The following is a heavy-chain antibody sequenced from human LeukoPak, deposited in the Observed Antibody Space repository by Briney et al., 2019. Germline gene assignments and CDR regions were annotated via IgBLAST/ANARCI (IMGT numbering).Heavy chain of an antibody. Sequence: SETLSLTCTVSGGSISSYYWSWIRQPPGKGLEWIGYIYYSGSTNYNPSLKSRVTISVDTSKNQFSLKLSSVTAADTAVYYCAREYSSSLGYYYYMDVWGKGTTVTASS. D-gene: IGHD6-6*01. V-gene: IGHV4-59*01. CDR1: GGSISSYY. J-gene: IGHJ6*03. CDR3: AREYSSSLGYYYYMDV. CDR2: IYYSGST.